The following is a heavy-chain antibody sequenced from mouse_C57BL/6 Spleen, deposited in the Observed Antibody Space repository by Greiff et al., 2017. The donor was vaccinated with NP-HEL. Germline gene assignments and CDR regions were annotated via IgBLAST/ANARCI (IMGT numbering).Heavy chain of an antibody. CDR2: IYPGDGDT. Sequence: QVQLQQSGPELVKPGASVKISCKASGYAFSSSWMNWVKQRPGKGLEWIGRIYPGDGDTNYNGKFKGKATLTADKSSSTAYMQLSGLTSEDSAVYICARSHYYGSSYYIDYWGQGTTLTVSS. CDR1: GYAFSSSW. V-gene: IGHV1-82*01. J-gene: IGHJ2*01. CDR3: ARSHYYGSSYYIDY. D-gene: IGHD1-1*01.